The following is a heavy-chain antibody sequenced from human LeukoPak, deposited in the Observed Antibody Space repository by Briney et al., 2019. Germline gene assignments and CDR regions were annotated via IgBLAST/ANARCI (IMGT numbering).Heavy chain of an antibody. D-gene: IGHD3-22*01. CDR1: GFTVSSNY. V-gene: IGHV3-66*01. CDR2: IYSGGST. Sequence: GGSLRLSCAASGFTVSSNYMSWVRQAPGKGLEWVSVIYSGGSTYYAGSVKGRFTISRDNSKNTLYLQMNSLRAEDTAVYYCAKNYYYDSSGYYYDSNWFDPWGQGTLVTVSS. J-gene: IGHJ5*02. CDR3: AKNYYYDSSGYYYDSNWFDP.